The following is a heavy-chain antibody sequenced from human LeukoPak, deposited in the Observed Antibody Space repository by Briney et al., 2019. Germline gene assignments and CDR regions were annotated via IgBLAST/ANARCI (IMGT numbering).Heavy chain of an antibody. D-gene: IGHD3-10*01. J-gene: IGHJ6*02. CDR2: IIPIFGTA. V-gene: IGHV1-69*13. CDR1: GGTFSSYA. Sequence: SVKVSCKASGGTFSSYAISWVRQAPGQGLEWMGGIIPIFGTANYAQKFQGRVTITADESTSTAYMELSSLRSEDTAVYYCARREFDYYYGMDVWGQGTTVTVSS. CDR3: ARREFDYYYGMDV.